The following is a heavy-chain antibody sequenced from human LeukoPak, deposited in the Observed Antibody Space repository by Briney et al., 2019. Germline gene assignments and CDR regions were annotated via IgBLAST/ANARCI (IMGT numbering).Heavy chain of an antibody. Sequence: SVKVSRKASGYTFTSYGISWVRPAPGQGLEWMGWISAYNGNTNYAQKLQGRVTMTTDTSTSTAYMELRSLRSDDTAVYYCARTSKRWLQFGAFDIWGQGTMVTVSS. CDR2: ISAYNGNT. V-gene: IGHV1-18*01. CDR1: GYTFTSYG. J-gene: IGHJ3*02. D-gene: IGHD5-12*01. CDR3: ARTSKRWLQFGAFDI.